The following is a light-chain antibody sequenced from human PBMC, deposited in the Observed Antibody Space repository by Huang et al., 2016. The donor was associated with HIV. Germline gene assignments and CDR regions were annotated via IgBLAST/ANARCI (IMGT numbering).Light chain of an antibody. CDR1: QSMSSY. J-gene: IGKJ2*01. CDR2: AAS. V-gene: IGKV1-39*01. CDR3: QQSYSTLRYT. Sequence: DIQMTQSPSSLFASVGDRVTITCRASQSMSSYLNWYQQKPGKAPKLLSYAASSLQSGVPSKFSRSGSGTDFTLTISSLQPEDFATYYCQQSYSTLRYTFGQGTKLEIK.